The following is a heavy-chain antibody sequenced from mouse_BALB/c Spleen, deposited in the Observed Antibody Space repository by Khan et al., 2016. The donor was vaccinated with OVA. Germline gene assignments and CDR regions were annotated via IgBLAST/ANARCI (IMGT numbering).Heavy chain of an antibody. V-gene: IGHV6-6*02. CDR3: TRGIYYAMYY. CDR2: IRLKSNNYAT. Sequence: EVQLVESGGGLVQPGGSVKLSCVASGFTFSDYWMNWVRQSPDKGLEWVAEIRLKSNNYATHHAESVKGRFTISRDDSKSSVYLQMNSLRAEDTGIYYCTRGIYYAMYYWGQGTSVTVSS. J-gene: IGHJ4*01. CDR1: GFTFSDYW.